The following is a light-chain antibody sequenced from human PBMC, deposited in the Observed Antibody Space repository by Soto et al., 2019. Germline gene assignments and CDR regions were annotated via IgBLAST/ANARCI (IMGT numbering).Light chain of an antibody. CDR3: SSYTGSNNVV. CDR2: EVN. V-gene: IGLV2-8*01. Sequence: QSALTQPPSSSGSPGQSVTISCTGASSDVGGYSYASWYQQHPGKAPKLMIYEVNKRPSGVPDRFSGSKSGNTASLTVSGLQAEDEADYYCSSYTGSNNVVFCGGTKLTLL. CDR1: SSDVGGYSY. J-gene: IGLJ2*01.